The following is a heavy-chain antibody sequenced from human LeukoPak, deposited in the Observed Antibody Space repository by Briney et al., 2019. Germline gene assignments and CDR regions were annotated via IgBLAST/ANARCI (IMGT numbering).Heavy chain of an antibody. Sequence: GGSLRLSCAGSGFTFSSYNMNWVRQAPGRGLEWLSYIDRSGTSKYYADSVKGRFTISRDNSKNTLYLQMNSLRAEDTAVYYCAKDGRYDILTGYYRRPGFDYWGQGTLVTVSS. CDR2: IDRSGTSK. J-gene: IGHJ4*02. V-gene: IGHV3-48*01. D-gene: IGHD3-9*01. CDR1: GFTFSSYN. CDR3: AKDGRYDILTGYYRRPGFDY.